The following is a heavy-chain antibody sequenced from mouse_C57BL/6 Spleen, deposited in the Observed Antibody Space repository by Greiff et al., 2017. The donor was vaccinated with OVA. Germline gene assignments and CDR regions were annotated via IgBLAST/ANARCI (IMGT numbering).Heavy chain of an antibody. D-gene: IGHD1-1*01. J-gene: IGHJ1*03. CDR1: GFTFSSYA. CDR3: TRGPTIVATDWYFDV. V-gene: IGHV5-9-1*02. CDR2: ISSGGDYI. Sequence: EVKVVESGAGLVKPGGSLKLSCAASGFTFSSYAMSWVRQTPEKRLEWVAYISSGGDYIYYADTVKGRFTISRDNARNTLYLQMSSLKSEDTAMYYCTRGPTIVATDWYFDVWGTGTTVTVSS.